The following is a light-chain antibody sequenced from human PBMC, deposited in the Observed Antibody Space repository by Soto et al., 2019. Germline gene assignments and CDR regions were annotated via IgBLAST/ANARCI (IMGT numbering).Light chain of an antibody. CDR2: DAS. CDR1: QSVSAR. Sequence: DIQMTQSPSSLSASVGDRVTIIFRASQSVSARLAWYQQKPGKAPKVLIYDASSWAGGVPSRFTGSGSGTEFTLTINSLQPDDFATYYCQQYSVYWTFGQGTRLEIK. J-gene: IGKJ5*01. CDR3: QQYSVYWT. V-gene: IGKV1-5*02.